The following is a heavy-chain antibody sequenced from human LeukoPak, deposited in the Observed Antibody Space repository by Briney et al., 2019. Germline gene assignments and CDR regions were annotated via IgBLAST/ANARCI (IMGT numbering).Heavy chain of an antibody. CDR1: GFTFSDYY. Sequence: PGGSLRLSCAASGFTFSDYYMSWIRQAPGKGLEWGSYISSSGSTIYYADSVKGRFTISRDNAKNSLYLQMNSLGAEDTAVYYCARGWGAAEVRFDYWGQGTLVTVSS. D-gene: IGHD6-13*01. CDR3: ARGWGAAEVRFDY. J-gene: IGHJ4*02. V-gene: IGHV3-11*01. CDR2: ISSSGSTI.